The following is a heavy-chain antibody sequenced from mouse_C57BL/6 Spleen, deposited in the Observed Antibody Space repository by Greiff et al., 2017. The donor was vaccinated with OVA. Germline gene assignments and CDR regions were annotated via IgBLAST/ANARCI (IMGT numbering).Heavy chain of an antibody. Sequence: DVKLLESGGGLVKPGGSLKLSCAASGFTFSSYAMSWVRQTPEKRLEWVATISDGGSYTYYPDNVKGRFTISRDNAKNNLYLQMSHLKSEDTAMYYCARDKGGNYEFAYWGQGTLVTVSA. D-gene: IGHD2-1*01. V-gene: IGHV5-4*01. CDR3: ARDKGGNYEFAY. CDR1: GFTFSSYA. CDR2: ISDGGSYT. J-gene: IGHJ3*01.